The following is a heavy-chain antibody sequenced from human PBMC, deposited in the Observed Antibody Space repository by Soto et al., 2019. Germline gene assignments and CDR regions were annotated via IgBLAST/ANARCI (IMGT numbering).Heavy chain of an antibody. Sequence: QVQLQESGPGLVKPSETLSLTCTVSGGSISSHYWSWIRQPPGMGLEYIGYIYNSGSTNYNPSLKGRATISVDTSKNQFSLKLSSVTAADTAVYFCARGGGSPDYWGQGTLVTVSS. CDR2: IYNSGST. D-gene: IGHD2-15*01. V-gene: IGHV4-59*11. CDR3: ARGGGSPDY. J-gene: IGHJ4*02. CDR1: GGSISSHY.